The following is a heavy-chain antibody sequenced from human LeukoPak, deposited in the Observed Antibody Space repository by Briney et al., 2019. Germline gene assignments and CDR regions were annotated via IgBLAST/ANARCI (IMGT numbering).Heavy chain of an antibody. V-gene: IGHV4-39*07. CDR3: ARDHSSGWYSWDY. J-gene: IGHJ4*02. Sequence: SETLSLTCTVSGGSISSSSYYWGWIRQPPGKGLEWIGSIYYSGSTYYNPSLKSRVTISVDTSKDQFSLKLSSVTAADTAVYYCARDHSSGWYSWDYWGQGTLVTVSS. CDR2: IYYSGST. D-gene: IGHD6-19*01. CDR1: GGSISSSSYY.